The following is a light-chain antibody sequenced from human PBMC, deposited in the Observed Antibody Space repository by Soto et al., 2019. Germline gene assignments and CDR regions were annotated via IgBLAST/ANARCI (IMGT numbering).Light chain of an antibody. Sequence: QSVLTQPASVSGSPGQSITISCTGTSSDVGGYNYVSWYQQHPGKAPKLMIYDVSNRPSGVSNRFSGSKSGNTASLTISGLQAEDEADYYCRSYTSSSTLVFGGGTQLTVI. CDR2: DVS. J-gene: IGLJ2*01. CDR3: RSYTSSSTLV. V-gene: IGLV2-14*01. CDR1: SSDVGGYNY.